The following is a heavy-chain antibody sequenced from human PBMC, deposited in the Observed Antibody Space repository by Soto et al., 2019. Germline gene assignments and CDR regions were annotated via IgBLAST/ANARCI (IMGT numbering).Heavy chain of an antibody. Sequence: PGGSLRLSCAASGFTFSSYAMSWVRQAPGKGLEWVSAISGSGGSTYYADSVKGRFTIFRDNSKNTLYLQMNSLRAEDTAVYYSARYRGITFGGVIAPDAFDIWGQGTMVTVSS. J-gene: IGHJ3*02. V-gene: IGHV3-23*01. D-gene: IGHD3-16*02. CDR2: ISGSGGST. CDR1: GFTFSSYA. CDR3: ARYRGITFGGVIAPDAFDI.